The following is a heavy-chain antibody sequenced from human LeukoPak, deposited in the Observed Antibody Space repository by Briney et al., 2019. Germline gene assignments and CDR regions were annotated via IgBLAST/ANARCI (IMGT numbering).Heavy chain of an antibody. Sequence: GGSLRLSCAASGFTLSRYWMHWVRQAPGKGRVWVSRINSDGSSTSYADSVKGRFTISSDNAKNTLYLQMNSLRVEDTAVYYCASRGSHYYYYMDVWGKGTTVTVSS. CDR1: GFTLSRYW. D-gene: IGHD3-10*01. V-gene: IGHV3-74*01. CDR3: ASRGSHYYYYMDV. J-gene: IGHJ6*03. CDR2: INSDGSST.